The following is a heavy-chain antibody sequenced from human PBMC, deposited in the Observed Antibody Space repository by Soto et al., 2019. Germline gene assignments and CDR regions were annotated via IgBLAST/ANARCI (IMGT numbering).Heavy chain of an antibody. Sequence: RRLSCAASGFTFRSFTMNWVRQAPGKGLEWVSTISSNSAYIYYTDALRGRFTISRDNAKNSLHLQMNSLRAEDTAVYYCTRDASRDSSARGWFDPWGPGTLVTVSS. V-gene: IGHV3-21*01. D-gene: IGHD6-13*01. J-gene: IGHJ5*02. CDR2: ISSNSAYI. CDR1: GFTFRSFT. CDR3: TRDASRDSSARGWFDP.